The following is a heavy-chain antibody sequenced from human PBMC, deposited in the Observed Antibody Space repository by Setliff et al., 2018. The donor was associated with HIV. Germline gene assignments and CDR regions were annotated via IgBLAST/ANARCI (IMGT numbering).Heavy chain of an antibody. V-gene: IGHV1-69*10. CDR1: GGTFSSYA. J-gene: IGHJ4*02. CDR3: ARGGDYDSSGYYVT. CDR2: IIPILGVP. D-gene: IGHD3-22*01. Sequence: SVKVSCKASGGTFSSYAISWVRQAPGQGLEWMGGIIPILGVPRYAQKFQGRVTITADKSTSTSYMHLSSLRAEDTAVYFCARGGDYDSSGYYVTWGQGSLVTVSS.